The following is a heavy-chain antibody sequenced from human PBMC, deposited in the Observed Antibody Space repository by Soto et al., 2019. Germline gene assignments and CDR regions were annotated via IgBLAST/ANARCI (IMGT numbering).Heavy chain of an antibody. V-gene: IGHV3-23*01. CDR2: ISGSGGST. Sequence: LRLSCAASGFTFSSYAMSWVRQAPGKGLEWVSAISGSGGSTYYADSVKGRFTISRDNSKNTLYLQMNSLRAEDTAVYYCAKALGDSTNNHIYYYYGMDVWGQGTTVTV. CDR3: AKALGDSTNNHIYYYYGMDV. D-gene: IGHD2-2*01. J-gene: IGHJ6*02. CDR1: GFTFSSYA.